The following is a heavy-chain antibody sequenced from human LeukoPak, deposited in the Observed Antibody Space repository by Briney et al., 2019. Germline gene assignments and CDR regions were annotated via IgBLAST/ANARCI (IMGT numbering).Heavy chain of an antibody. CDR3: ATEARDYSGSYYAFDY. J-gene: IGHJ4*02. CDR2: IIPILGIA. Sequence: GASVKVSCKASGGTFSSYAISWVRQAPGQGLEWMGRIIPILGIANYAQKFQGRVTMTEDTSTDTAYMELSSLRSEDTAVYYCATEARDYSGSYYAFDYWGQGTLVTVSS. D-gene: IGHD1-26*01. CDR1: GGTFSSYA. V-gene: IGHV1-69*04.